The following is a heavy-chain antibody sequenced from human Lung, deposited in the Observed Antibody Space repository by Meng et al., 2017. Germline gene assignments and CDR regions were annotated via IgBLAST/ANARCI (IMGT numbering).Heavy chain of an antibody. CDR3: ARDEDISAAGKLFGDY. D-gene: IGHD6-25*01. Sequence: QGQRVLPGAEVKKPGAAVKVSCKPSGYNFPAYYIHWVRRAPGQGLEWMRRINPKSGDTHYAQKFQARVTMTGDTSISTAYMELSGLRSDDTAMYYCARDEDISAAGKLFGDYWGQGTLVTVSS. J-gene: IGHJ4*02. CDR1: GYNFPAYY. CDR2: INPKSGDT. V-gene: IGHV1-2*06.